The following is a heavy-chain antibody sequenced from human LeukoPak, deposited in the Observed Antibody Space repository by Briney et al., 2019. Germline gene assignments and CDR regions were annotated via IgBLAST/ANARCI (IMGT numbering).Heavy chain of an antibody. CDR2: IYYSGST. J-gene: IGHJ2*01. Sequence: SETLSLTCAVSGGSISSSSYYWGWIRQPPGKGLEWIGSIYYSGSTYYNPSLKSRVTISVDTSKNQFSLKLSSVTAADTAVYYCARRHRTYWYFDLWGRGTLVTVSS. V-gene: IGHV4-39*07. D-gene: IGHD1-14*01. CDR1: GGSISSSSYY. CDR3: ARRHRTYWYFDL.